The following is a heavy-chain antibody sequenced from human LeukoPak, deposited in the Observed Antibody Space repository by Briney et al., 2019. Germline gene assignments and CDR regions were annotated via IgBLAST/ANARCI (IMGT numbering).Heavy chain of an antibody. CDR3: ARNILFAFDI. CDR2: IWYDGSDQ. J-gene: IGHJ3*02. V-gene: IGHV3-33*01. Sequence: GGSLRLSCAASGFTFRNHGMHWVRQAPGKGLEWVAVIWYDGSDQYYADSVKGRFTISRDNSKNTLYLQVNSLRAEDTAMYYCARNILFAFDIWGQGTMVTVSS. CDR1: GFTFRNHG.